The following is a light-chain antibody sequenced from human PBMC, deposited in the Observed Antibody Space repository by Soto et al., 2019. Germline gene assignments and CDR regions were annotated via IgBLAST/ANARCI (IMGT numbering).Light chain of an antibody. J-gene: IGKJ5*01. Sequence: EIVMTQSPATLSVSPGDRATLSCRAGQSVSSNLAWYQQKPGQAPRLLIYGASTRATGIPARFSGSGSGTEFTLTLSSLQSEDFAVYYCQRYNAWPITFGQGTRLDIK. V-gene: IGKV3-15*01. CDR1: QSVSSN. CDR3: QRYNAWPIT. CDR2: GAS.